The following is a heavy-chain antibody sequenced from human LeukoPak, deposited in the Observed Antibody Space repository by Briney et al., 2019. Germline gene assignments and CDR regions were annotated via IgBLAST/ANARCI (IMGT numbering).Heavy chain of an antibody. J-gene: IGHJ6*04. Sequence: GASVKVSCKASGYTFTSYYMHWVRQAPGQGLEWMGGIIPIFGTANYAQKFQGRVTITADKSTSTAYMELSSLRSEDTAVYYCARWGGLLYYYGMDVWGKGTTVTVSS. D-gene: IGHD3-10*01. CDR3: ARWGGLLYYYGMDV. CDR1: GYTFTSYY. V-gene: IGHV1-69*06. CDR2: IIPIFGTA.